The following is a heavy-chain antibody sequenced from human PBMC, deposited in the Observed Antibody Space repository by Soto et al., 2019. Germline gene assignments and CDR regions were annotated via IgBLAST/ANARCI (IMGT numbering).Heavy chain of an antibody. Sequence: ASVKGSCKASGYTFTNYAMHWVRQAPGQRLDWMGWINPGNGNTKYSQRFQGRVTITRDTSASTAYMELSSVRSEDSAVYYCARAPLATAAMGYNWFDPWGQGALVTVSS. D-gene: IGHD2-2*01. J-gene: IGHJ5*02. CDR1: GYTFTNYA. V-gene: IGHV1-3*01. CDR2: INPGNGNT. CDR3: ARAPLATAAMGYNWFDP.